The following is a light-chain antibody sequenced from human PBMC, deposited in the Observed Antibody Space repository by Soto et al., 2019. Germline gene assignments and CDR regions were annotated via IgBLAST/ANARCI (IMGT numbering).Light chain of an antibody. Sequence: QSVLTQSPSASASLGASVKLTCTVSSGHSNYAIAWHQLQPEKGPRYLMKLESDGSHNKGDGIPDRFSGSSSGAERYLTISSLQSEDEADYYCQTWGTGIVVFGGGTKLTVL. J-gene: IGLJ2*01. V-gene: IGLV4-69*01. CDR3: QTWGTGIVV. CDR1: SGHSNYA. CDR2: LESDGSH.